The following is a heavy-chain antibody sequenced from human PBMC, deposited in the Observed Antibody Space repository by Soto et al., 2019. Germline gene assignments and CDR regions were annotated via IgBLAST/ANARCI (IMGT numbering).Heavy chain of an antibody. J-gene: IGHJ6*02. V-gene: IGHV3-73*01. D-gene: IGHD3-10*01. Sequence: GGSLRLSCAASGFTFSGSAMHWVRQASGKGLEWVGRIRSKANSYATAYAASVKGRFTISRDDSKNTAYLQMNSLKTEDTAVYYCTRHYVGGTMTMVRGVILYGMDVWGQGTTVTVSS. CDR1: GFTFSGSA. CDR3: TRHYVGGTMTMVRGVILYGMDV. CDR2: IRSKANSYAT.